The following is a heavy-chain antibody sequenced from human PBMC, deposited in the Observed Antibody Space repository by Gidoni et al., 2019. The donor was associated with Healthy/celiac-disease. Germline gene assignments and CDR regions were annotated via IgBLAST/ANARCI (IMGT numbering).Heavy chain of an antibody. J-gene: IGHJ5*02. Sequence: QVQLVESGGGLVTPVGSLRLSCPASGFTFSDYYLSWLRQAPGKGLEWVSYSSSSGSAIYYADSVKGRFTISRDNAKNSLYLQMNSLRAEDTAVYYCARDGGPNYYGSGNYLYWFDPWGQGTLVTVSS. CDR3: ARDGGPNYYGSGNYLYWFDP. CDR1: GFTFSDYY. CDR2: SSSSGSAI. V-gene: IGHV3-11*01. D-gene: IGHD3-10*01.